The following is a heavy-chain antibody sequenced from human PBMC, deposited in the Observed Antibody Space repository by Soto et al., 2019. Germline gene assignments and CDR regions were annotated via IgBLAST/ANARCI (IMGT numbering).Heavy chain of an antibody. J-gene: IGHJ6*02. CDR2: ISSSSSYT. V-gene: IGHV3-11*06. CDR3: ARGVLRFLEKWSPSGMDV. Sequence: GGSLRLSCAASGFTFSDYYMSWIRQAPGKGLEWVSYISSSSSYTNYADSVKGRFTISRDNAKNSLYLQMNSLRAEDTAVYYCARGVLRFLEKWSPSGMDVWGQGTTVTVSS. D-gene: IGHD3-3*01. CDR1: GFTFSDYY.